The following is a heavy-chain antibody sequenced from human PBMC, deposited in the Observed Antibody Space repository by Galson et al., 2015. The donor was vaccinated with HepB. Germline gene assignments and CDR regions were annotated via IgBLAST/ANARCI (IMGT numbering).Heavy chain of an antibody. D-gene: IGHD3-22*01. CDR2: IIPIFGTA. Sequence: SVKVSCKASGGTFSSYAISWVRQAPGQGLEWMGGIIPIFGTANYAQKFQGRVTITADESTSTAYMELCSLRSEDTAVYYCARSDSSGYYPGMDVWGQGTTVTVSS. V-gene: IGHV1-69*13. CDR1: GGTFSSYA. CDR3: ARSDSSGYYPGMDV. J-gene: IGHJ6*02.